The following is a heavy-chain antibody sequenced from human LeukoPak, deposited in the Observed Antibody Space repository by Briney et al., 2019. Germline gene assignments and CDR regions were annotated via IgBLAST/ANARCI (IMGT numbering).Heavy chain of an antibody. CDR1: GFTFSSYA. D-gene: IGHD5-12*01. Sequence: GGSLRLSCTTSGFTFSSYALSWVRQAPGKGLEWVSGIRVSGSTYYPDSVTGRFTISRDNSKNTLYLQMNSLRAEDTAVYYCARAIVATADDAFDIWGQGTMVTVSS. CDR2: IRVSGST. CDR3: ARAIVATADDAFDI. J-gene: IGHJ3*02. V-gene: IGHV3-23*01.